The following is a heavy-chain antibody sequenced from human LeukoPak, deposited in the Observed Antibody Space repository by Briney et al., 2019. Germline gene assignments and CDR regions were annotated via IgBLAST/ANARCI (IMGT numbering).Heavy chain of an antibody. Sequence: SETLSLTCTVSGGSISSGGYYWSWIRQPPGKGLEWIGYIYHSGSTYYNPSLKSRVTISVDRSKNQFSLKLSSVTAADTAVYYCAKDRKGGWYSDAFDIWGQGTMVTVSS. D-gene: IGHD6-19*01. V-gene: IGHV4-30-2*01. CDR1: GGSISSGGYY. CDR2: IYHSGST. CDR3: AKDRKGGWYSDAFDI. J-gene: IGHJ3*02.